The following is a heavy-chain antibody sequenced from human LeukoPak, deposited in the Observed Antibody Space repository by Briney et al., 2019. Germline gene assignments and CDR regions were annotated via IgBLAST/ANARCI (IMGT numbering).Heavy chain of an antibody. CDR1: GGSFSGYY. CDR2: INHSGST. V-gene: IGHV4-34*01. D-gene: IGHD6-13*01. Sequence: SETLSLTCAVYGGSFSGYYWSWIRQPPGKGLEWIGEINHSGSTNYNPSLKSRVTISVDTPKNQFSLKLSSVTAADTAVYYCARGLFGIAAAAPFDYWGQGTLVTVSS. CDR3: ARGLFGIAAAAPFDY. J-gene: IGHJ4*02.